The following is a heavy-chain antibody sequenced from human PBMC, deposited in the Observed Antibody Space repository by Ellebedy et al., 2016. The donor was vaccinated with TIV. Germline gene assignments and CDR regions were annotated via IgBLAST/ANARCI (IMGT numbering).Heavy chain of an antibody. CDR2: IYYSGST. CDR1: GGSISTYY. J-gene: IGHJ3*02. CDR3: ATSYDSSGYYDDDAFDI. V-gene: IGHV4-59*01. Sequence: MPGGSLSLSCTVSGGSISTYYWSWIRQPPGKGLEWIGYIYYSGSTKYNPSLKSRVTMSVDTSKKQFSLNLSSVTAADTAVYYCATSYDSSGYYDDDAFDIWGQGTMVTVSS. D-gene: IGHD3-22*01.